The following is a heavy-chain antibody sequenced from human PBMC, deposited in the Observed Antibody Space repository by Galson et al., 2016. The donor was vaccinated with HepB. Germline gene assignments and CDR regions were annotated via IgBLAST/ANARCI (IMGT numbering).Heavy chain of an antibody. CDR1: GFTFSSYA. J-gene: IGHJ4*02. CDR3: AKDWGFWNYDSSCNLDY. CDR2: LSGSGARA. D-gene: IGHD3-22*01. V-gene: IGHV3-23*01. Sequence: SLRLSCAASGFTFSSYAMSWVRQAPGKGLEWVSALSGSGARAYYADSVKGRFTISRDNSKNTLYLQMNSLRAEDTAVYFCAKDWGFWNYDSSCNLDYWGQGTLVTVSS.